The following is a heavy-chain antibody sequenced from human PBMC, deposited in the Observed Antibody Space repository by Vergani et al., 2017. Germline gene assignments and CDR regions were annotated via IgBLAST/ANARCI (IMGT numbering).Heavy chain of an antibody. CDR3: AREHTGVAAHDYYYYMDV. V-gene: IGHV4-61*10. CDR1: GGSVSSGSYY. CDR2: IYYSGST. Sequence: QVQLQESGPGLVKPSETQSLTCTVSGGSVSSGSYYWSWIRQPAGQGLEWIGYIYYSGSTNYNPSLKSRVTISVDTSKHPFSLKRSSVTAADTAVYYCAREHTGVAAHDYYYYMDVWGKGTTVTVSS. D-gene: IGHD2-15*01. J-gene: IGHJ6*03.